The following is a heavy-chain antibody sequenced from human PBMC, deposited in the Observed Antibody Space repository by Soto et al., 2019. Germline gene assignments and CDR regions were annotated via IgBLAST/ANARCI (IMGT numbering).Heavy chain of an antibody. CDR1: GFSISSYY. CDR2: IYTSGST. CDR3: ARSATHASGVAAARFDY. V-gene: IGHV4-4*07. D-gene: IGHD6-13*01. J-gene: IGHJ4*02. Sequence: XETLSLTCTVSGFSISSYYWSWIRQPAGKGLEWIGRIYTSGSTNYNPSLKSRVTMSVDTSKNQFSLKLSSVTAADTAVYYCARSATHASGVAAARFDYWGQGTLVTVSS.